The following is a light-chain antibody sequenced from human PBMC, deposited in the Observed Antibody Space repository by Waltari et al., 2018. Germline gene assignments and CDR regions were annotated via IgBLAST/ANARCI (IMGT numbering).Light chain of an antibody. Sequence: EIVFTQSPDILSFSPGERATLSCRASQSVGTYLAWYQQRPGKSPRLLIYDASYRATGIPARFSGSGSETDFTLTISSLQPEDFAVYYCQQRRNWPLTFGGGTRVQI. CDR1: QSVGTY. CDR3: QQRRNWPLT. CDR2: DAS. J-gene: IGKJ4*01. V-gene: IGKV3-11*01.